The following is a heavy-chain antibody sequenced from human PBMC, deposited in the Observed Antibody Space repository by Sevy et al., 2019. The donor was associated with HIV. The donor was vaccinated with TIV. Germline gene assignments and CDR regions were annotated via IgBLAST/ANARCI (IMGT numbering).Heavy chain of an antibody. CDR1: GFTFSKYS. D-gene: IGHD2-8*01. CDR2: FSFGCGKI. V-gene: IGHV3-23*01. J-gene: IGHJ4*02. CDR3: AREGCTKPHDY. Sequence: GGSLRLSCAASGFTFSKYSMSWIRQTPGKGLEWVSTFSFGCGKINYADSVKGRFTISSDVSRNTFYLQMNSLRAEDTAIYYCAREGCTKPHDYWGQGTVVTVSS.